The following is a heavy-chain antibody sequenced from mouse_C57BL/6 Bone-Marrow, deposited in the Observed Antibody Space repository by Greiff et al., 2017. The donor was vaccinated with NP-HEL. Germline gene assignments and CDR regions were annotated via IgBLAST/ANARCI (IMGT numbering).Heavy chain of an antibody. CDR3: ARDGGDYYGSSYWYFDV. CDR2: IWTGGGT. CDR1: GFSLTSYA. V-gene: IGHV2-9-1*01. Sequence: VQLQQSGPGLVAPSQSLSITCTVSGFSLTSYAISWVRQPPGQGLEWLGVIWTGGGTNYYSALNSSLSISKDNSKSQVFLKMNRLQADDTARYYCARDGGDYYGSSYWYFDVWGTGTTVTVSS. J-gene: IGHJ1*03. D-gene: IGHD1-1*01.